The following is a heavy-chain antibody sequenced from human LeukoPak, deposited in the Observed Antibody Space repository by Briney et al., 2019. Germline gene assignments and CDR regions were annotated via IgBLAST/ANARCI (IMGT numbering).Heavy chain of an antibody. CDR2: TSHDGSYK. Sequence: GGSLRLSCAVSGFTFTSYAIHWVRQAPGKGLEWVAVTSHDGSYKYYADSVKGRFTISRDNSKNTLNLQMNSLRVEDTAVYYCARGPYYYDSSIIDYWGQGTLVTVSS. V-gene: IGHV3-30*04. D-gene: IGHD3-22*01. CDR1: GFTFTSYA. J-gene: IGHJ4*02. CDR3: ARGPYYYDSSIIDY.